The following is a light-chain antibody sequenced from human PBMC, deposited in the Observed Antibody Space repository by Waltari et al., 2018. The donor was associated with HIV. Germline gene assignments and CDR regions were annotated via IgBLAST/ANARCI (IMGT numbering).Light chain of an antibody. Sequence: SYELTQAPSVSVSPGQTARITCSGPILPYKYPCWDQQKSGQAPVAVIYEGYKRPSGTPEVFFGSRSGTTATLTITGAQVDDEGDYYCSSTDSSGKGVFGGGTKLTVV. J-gene: IGLJ3*02. CDR1: ILPYKY. CDR3: SSTDSSGKGV. V-gene: IGLV3-10*01. CDR2: EGY.